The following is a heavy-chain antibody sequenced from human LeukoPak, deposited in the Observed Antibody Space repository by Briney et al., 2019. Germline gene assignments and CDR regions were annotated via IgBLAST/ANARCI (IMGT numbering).Heavy chain of an antibody. V-gene: IGHV4-59*01. CDR3: ARGYFDWLPPLDYFDY. CDR2: IYYSGST. Sequence: PSETLSLTCPVSGGSISSYYWSWIRQPPGKGLEWIGYIYYSGSTNYNPSLKSRVTISVDTSKNQFSLKLSSVTAADTAVYYCARGYFDWLPPLDYFDYWGQGTLVTVSS. J-gene: IGHJ4*02. D-gene: IGHD3-9*01. CDR1: GGSISSYY.